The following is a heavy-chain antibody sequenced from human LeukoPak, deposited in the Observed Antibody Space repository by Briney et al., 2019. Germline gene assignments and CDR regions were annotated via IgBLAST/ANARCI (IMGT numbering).Heavy chain of an antibody. V-gene: IGHV3-23*01. CDR3: AKGGVVIVRDFYYNYMDV. Sequence: PGGSLRLSCAASGFTFSAYAMNWVRQAPGKGLEWVSGISGSGGSTYYADSVKGRFTISRDNSENTLYLQMNSLRAEDTAVYYCAKGGVVIVRDFYYNYMDVWGKGTTVTVSS. D-gene: IGHD3-3*01. CDR1: GFTFSAYA. J-gene: IGHJ6*03. CDR2: ISGSGGST.